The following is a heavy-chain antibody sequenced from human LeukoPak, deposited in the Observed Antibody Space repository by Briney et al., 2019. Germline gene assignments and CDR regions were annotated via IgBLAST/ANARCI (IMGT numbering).Heavy chain of an antibody. J-gene: IGHJ4*02. CDR1: GFTFSSDV. CDR2: IRGSGLNT. Sequence: GGSLRLSCAASGFTFSSDVMSWVRQAPGKGLEWVSTIRGSGLNTYYADSVRGRFTISRDNSENILYLQMNSLTAEDTAVYSCARNLATSSQIYYFDYWGQGTLVTVSS. V-gene: IGHV3-23*01. D-gene: IGHD3-3*01. CDR3: ARNLATSSQIYYFDY.